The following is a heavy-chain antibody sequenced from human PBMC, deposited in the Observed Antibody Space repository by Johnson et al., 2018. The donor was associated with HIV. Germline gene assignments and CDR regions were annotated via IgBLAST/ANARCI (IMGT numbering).Heavy chain of an antibody. V-gene: IGHV3-33*01. J-gene: IGHJ3*02. CDR1: GFIFSSYG. CDR2: IWYDGSNE. CDR3: ARQTLRAFDI. Sequence: QVQLVESGGGVVQPGRSLRLSCAASGFIFSSYGTHWVRQAPGKGLEWVAGIWYDGSNEYYADSGKGRFSISRDTSQNTLYLQMHSLGAEDTAVYYCARQTLRAFDIWGQGTMVTVSS.